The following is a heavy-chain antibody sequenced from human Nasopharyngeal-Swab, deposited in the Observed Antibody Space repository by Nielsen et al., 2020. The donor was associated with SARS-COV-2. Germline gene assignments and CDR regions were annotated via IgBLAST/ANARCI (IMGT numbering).Heavy chain of an antibody. CDR3: ARTAIEGGYYRGDAFDI. CDR2: IYPGNSDT. Sequence: GGSLGLSFKGAGYRFISYWIGWVRQVPGQGLGWMGIIYPGNSDTRYSPSFQGQVTISADKSINTAYLQWSSLKASDTAMYYCARTAIEGGYYRGDAFDIWGQGTMVTVSS. J-gene: IGHJ3*02. CDR1: GYRFISYW. D-gene: IGHD3-22*01. V-gene: IGHV5-51*01.